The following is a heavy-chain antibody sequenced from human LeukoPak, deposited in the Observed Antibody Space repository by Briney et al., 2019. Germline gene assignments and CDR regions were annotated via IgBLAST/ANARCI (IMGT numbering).Heavy chain of an antibody. CDR1: GFTFSAYA. V-gene: IGHV3-23*01. CDR3: AKGQELDDGVFDS. CDR2: IRSNGDTT. Sequence: PGGSLRLSCEASGFTFSAYAMTWVRQAPGKGLEWVSSIRSNGDTTYNADSVKGRFTISRDNSKNTLYLQMNSLRVEDTAIYYCAKGQELDDGVFDSWGQGTLVTVSS. D-gene: IGHD1-1*01. J-gene: IGHJ4*02.